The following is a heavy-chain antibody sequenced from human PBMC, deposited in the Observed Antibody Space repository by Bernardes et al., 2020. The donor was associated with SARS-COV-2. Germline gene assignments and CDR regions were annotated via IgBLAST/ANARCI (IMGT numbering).Heavy chain of an antibody. CDR3: ATERQSLTVFGVGHDAFDF. CDR2: VSWDGSTT. Sequence: GGSLRLSCAASGFTFEVYTMHWVRQVPGKGLEWVSLVSWDGSTTNYADSVKGRFIISRDSSRNTVHLQMDSLRKEDTALYYCATERQSLTVFGVGHDAFDFWGQGTMVTVSS. D-gene: IGHD3-3*01. CDR1: GFTFEVYT. V-gene: IGHV3-43*01. J-gene: IGHJ3*01.